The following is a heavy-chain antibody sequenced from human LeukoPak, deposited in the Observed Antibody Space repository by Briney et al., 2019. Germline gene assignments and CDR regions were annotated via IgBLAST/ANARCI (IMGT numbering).Heavy chain of an antibody. CDR1: AGSINTYF. CDR2: INYSGST. J-gene: IGHJ4*02. D-gene: IGHD1-14*01. Sequence: SETRSLTCTVAAGSINTYFWTWIRQPPGKVLEWIGYINYSGSTNSNPSLKSRLAMSVDTSKNQFSVKLSSVTAADTAVYYCARQHSPGYFDYWGQGTLVTVSS. V-gene: IGHV4-59*08. CDR3: ARQHSPGYFDY.